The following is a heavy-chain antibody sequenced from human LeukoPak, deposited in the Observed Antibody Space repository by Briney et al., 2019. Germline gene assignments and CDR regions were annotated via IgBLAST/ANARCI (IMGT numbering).Heavy chain of an antibody. CDR3: ARAASYGDYYFDY. Sequence: SQTLSLTCTVSGGSISSGSYYWSWIRQPAGKGLEWIGRIYTSGSTNYNPSLKSRVTISVDTSKNQFSLKLSSVTAADTAVYYCARAASYGDYYFDYWGQGTLVTVSS. V-gene: IGHV4-61*02. CDR2: IYTSGST. J-gene: IGHJ4*02. D-gene: IGHD4-17*01. CDR1: GGSISSGSYY.